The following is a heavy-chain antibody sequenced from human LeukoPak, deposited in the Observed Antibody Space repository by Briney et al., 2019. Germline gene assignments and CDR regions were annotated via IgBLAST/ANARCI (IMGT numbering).Heavy chain of an antibody. V-gene: IGHV3-7*02. J-gene: IGHJ4*02. Sequence: PGGSLRLSYAASGFTFSSYWLSWVRQAPGKGLEWVANIKEDGSDKKYVDSVKGRFTISRDNAKNSLYLQMNSLRDEDTAVYYCARVAEIQLWLRSAFDYWGQGTLVTVSS. D-gene: IGHD5-18*01. CDR1: GFTFSSYW. CDR3: ARVAEIQLWLRSAFDY. CDR2: IKEDGSDK.